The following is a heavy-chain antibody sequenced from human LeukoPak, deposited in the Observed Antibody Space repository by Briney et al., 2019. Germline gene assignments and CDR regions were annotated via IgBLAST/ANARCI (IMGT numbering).Heavy chain of an antibody. Sequence: SSETLSLTCTVSGGSISSYYWSWIRQPPGKGLEWIGYIYYSGSTNYNPSLKSRVTISVDTSKNQFSLKLSSVTAADTAVYYCARMIAPDIVVSGYFDLWGRGTLVTVSS. V-gene: IGHV4-59*01. D-gene: IGHD2-15*01. CDR3: ARMIAPDIVVSGYFDL. CDR2: IYYSGST. CDR1: GGSISSYY. J-gene: IGHJ2*01.